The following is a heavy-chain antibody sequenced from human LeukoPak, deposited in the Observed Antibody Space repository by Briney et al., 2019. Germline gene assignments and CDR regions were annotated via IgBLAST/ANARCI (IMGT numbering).Heavy chain of an antibody. Sequence: PGGSLRLSCAAAGFTFSSYGMHWVRQAPGKGLEWVAVIWYDGSQKNYAGSVKGRFTISRDNSKNTLHLQMNSLRAEDTAVYYCARETPTENYDSSGFDYWGQGTLVSVSS. CDR1: GFTFSSYG. D-gene: IGHD3-22*01. J-gene: IGHJ4*02. V-gene: IGHV3-33*01. CDR2: IWYDGSQK. CDR3: ARETPTENYDSSGFDY.